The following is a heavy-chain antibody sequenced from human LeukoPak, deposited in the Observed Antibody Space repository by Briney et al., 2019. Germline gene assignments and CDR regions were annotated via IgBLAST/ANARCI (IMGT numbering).Heavy chain of an antibody. J-gene: IGHJ4*02. CDR3: AREYDVLTGHAFFDY. CDR1: GYIFSSYA. V-gene: IGHV1-3*01. CDR2: INAGNGNT. D-gene: IGHD3-9*01. Sequence: ASVKVSCKASGYIFSSYAMHWVRQAPGQRPEWMGWINAGNGNTKYSQKFQGRVTITRDTSASTAYMELSSLRSEDTAVYYCAREYDVLTGHAFFDYWGQGTLVTVSS.